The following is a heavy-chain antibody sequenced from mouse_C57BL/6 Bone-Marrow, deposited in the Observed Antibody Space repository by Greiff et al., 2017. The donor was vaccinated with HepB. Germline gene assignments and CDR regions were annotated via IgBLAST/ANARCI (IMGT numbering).Heavy chain of an antibody. V-gene: IGHV1-75*01. CDR3: ATYYYGSSHWYFDV. Sequence: VQLQQSGPELVKPGASVKISCKASGYTFTDYYINWVKQRPGQGLEWIGWIFPGSGSTYYNEKFKGKATLTVDKSSSTAYMLLSSLTSEDSAVYFCATYYYGSSHWYFDVWGTGTTVTVSS. CDR1: GYTFTDYY. J-gene: IGHJ1*03. CDR2: IFPGSGST. D-gene: IGHD1-1*01.